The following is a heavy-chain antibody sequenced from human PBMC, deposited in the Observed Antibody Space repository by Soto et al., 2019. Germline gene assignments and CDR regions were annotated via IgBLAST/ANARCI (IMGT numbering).Heavy chain of an antibody. Sequence: GESLKISCKGSGYSFTSYWISWARQMPGKGLEWMGRIDPSDSYTNYSPSFQGHVTIPADKSISTAYLQWSSLKASDTAMYYCARLPRGYSSSWYYFDQWGQGTLVTVSS. CDR1: GYSFTSYW. J-gene: IGHJ4*02. CDR2: IDPSDSYT. CDR3: ARLPRGYSSSWYYFDQ. V-gene: IGHV5-10-1*01. D-gene: IGHD6-13*01.